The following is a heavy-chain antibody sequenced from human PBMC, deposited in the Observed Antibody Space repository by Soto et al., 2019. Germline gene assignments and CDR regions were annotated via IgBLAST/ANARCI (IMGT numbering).Heavy chain of an antibody. V-gene: IGHV6-1*01. CDR1: GDSVSSNSAA. J-gene: IGHJ6*02. CDR2: TYYRSKWYN. D-gene: IGHD3-3*01. Sequence: SQTLSLTCAISGDSVSSNSAAWNWIRQSPSRGLEWLGRTYYRSKWYNDYAVSVKSRITINPDTSKNQFSLQLNSVTPEDTAVYYCERSYYDFWSGQYYYYGMDVWGQGTTVTVSS. CDR3: ERSYYDFWSGQYYYYGMDV.